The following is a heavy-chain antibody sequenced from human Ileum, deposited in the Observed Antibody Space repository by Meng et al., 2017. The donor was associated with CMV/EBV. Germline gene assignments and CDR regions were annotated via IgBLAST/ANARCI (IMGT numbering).Heavy chain of an antibody. CDR3: ANYYEGRGGQGP. D-gene: IGHD3-22*01. CDR2: IYNSVTT. J-gene: IGHJ5*02. CDR1: RGSIASGHNH. Sequence: VSRGSIASGHNHWSWIRQRPGMGLEWIASIYNSVTTYYNPSLKSRVTFSLDSSKNQFFLSLSSVTAADTAVYYCANYYEGRGGQGPWGQGTLVTVSS. V-gene: IGHV4-31*02.